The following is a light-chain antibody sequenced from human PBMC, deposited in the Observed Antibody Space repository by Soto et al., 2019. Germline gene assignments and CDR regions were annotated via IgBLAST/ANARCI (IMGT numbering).Light chain of an antibody. Sequence: QSALTQPASVSGSPGQSITISCTGSSSDIGDYNYVSWYQQLPGKAPKLMIYEVSRRPSGISNRFSGSKSGNTASLTISGLQAEDEAGYYCTSYTSSDTLVLFGGGTKLTVL. V-gene: IGLV2-14*01. CDR1: SSDIGDYNY. J-gene: IGLJ3*02. CDR3: TSYTSSDTLVL. CDR2: EVS.